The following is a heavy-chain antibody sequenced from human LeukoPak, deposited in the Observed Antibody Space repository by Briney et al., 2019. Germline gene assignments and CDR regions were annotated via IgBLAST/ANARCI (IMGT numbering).Heavy chain of an antibody. Sequence: SETLSLTCTVSGGSISSNYWNWIWQPPGKGLEWIGYIYYSGSTNYNPSLKSRVTISVDTSKNQFSLRLSSVTAADTAVYYCASGSAVAAAGDYWGQGTLVTVSS. J-gene: IGHJ4*02. CDR1: GGSISSNY. CDR3: ASGSAVAAAGDY. D-gene: IGHD6-13*01. V-gene: IGHV4-59*01. CDR2: IYYSGST.